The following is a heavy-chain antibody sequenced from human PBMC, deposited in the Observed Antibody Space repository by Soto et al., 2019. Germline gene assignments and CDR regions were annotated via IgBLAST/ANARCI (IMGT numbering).Heavy chain of an antibody. V-gene: IGHV3-21*01. Sequence: GGSLRLSCAASGFSFRSYNMNWVRQAPGKGLEWVSFIGSSSSYIYYADSVKGRFTISRDNAKNSLFLQMNSLRVEDTDVYYCASLSWSGGNDHWGQGTLVTVSS. J-gene: IGHJ4*02. D-gene: IGHD3-10*01. CDR2: IGSSSSYI. CDR1: GFSFRSYN. CDR3: ASLSWSGGNDH.